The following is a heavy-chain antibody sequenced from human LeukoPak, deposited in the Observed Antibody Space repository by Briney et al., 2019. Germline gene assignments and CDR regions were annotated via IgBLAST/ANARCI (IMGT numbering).Heavy chain of an antibody. D-gene: IGHD5-12*01. CDR3: ARDGLPYYYAMDV. CDR2: ISGSSTYI. CDR1: GFTSNSNS. J-gene: IGHJ6*02. Sequence: GGSLRLSCAASGFTSNSNSMHWVRQAPGKGLEWVSSISGSSTYIYYADSVKGRFTISRDNAKKSVYLQMNSLRAEDTAVYYRARDGLPYYYAMDVWGQGTTVTVSS. V-gene: IGHV3-21*01.